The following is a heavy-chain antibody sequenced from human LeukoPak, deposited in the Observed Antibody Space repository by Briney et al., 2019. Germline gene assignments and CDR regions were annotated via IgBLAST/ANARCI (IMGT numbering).Heavy chain of an antibody. D-gene: IGHD3-9*01. CDR2: IYYSGNT. CDR3: AREARVDRAFDI. CDR1: RGXISSGGYY. Sequence: SETLSLTCTVSRGXISSGGYYWSWIRQHPGKGLEWIGYIYYSGNTYCNPSLKSRVTISVDTSKNQFSLKLSSVTAADTAVYFCAREARVDRAFDIWGQGTMVTVSA. V-gene: IGHV4-31*03. J-gene: IGHJ3*02.